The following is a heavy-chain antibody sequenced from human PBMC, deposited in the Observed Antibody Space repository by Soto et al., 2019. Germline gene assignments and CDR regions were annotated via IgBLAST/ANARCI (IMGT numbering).Heavy chain of an antibody. CDR3: ATLAVAGPFDY. V-gene: IGHV4-34*01. Sequence: PSETLSLTCAVYGGSFSGYYWTWIRQPPGKGLEWIGEINHSGSTNCNPSLKSRVTISVDTSKNQFSLKLSSVTAADTAVYYCATLAVAGPFDYWGQGTLVTVSS. CDR2: INHSGST. J-gene: IGHJ4*02. D-gene: IGHD6-19*01. CDR1: GGSFSGYY.